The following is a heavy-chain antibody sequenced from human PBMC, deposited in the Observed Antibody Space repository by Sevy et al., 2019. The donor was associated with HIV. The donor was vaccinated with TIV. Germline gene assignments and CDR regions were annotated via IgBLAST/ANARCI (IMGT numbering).Heavy chain of an antibody. CDR1: GGSISSYY. CDR2: IYYSGST. CDR3: ARAGPILTGYYNWFDP. J-gene: IGHJ5*02. Sequence: GSLRLSCTVSGGSISSYYWSWIRQPPGKGLEWIGYIYYSGSTNYNPSLKSRVTISVDTSKNQFSLKLSSVTAADTAVYYCARAGPILTGYYNWFDPWGQGTLVTVSS. V-gene: IGHV4-59*01. D-gene: IGHD3-9*01.